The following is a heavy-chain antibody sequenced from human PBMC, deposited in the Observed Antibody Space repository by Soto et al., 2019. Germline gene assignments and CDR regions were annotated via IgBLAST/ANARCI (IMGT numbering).Heavy chain of an antibody. D-gene: IGHD4-4*01. CDR2: IYYSGST. Sequence: SETLSLTCTVSGGSISRGDYYWSWIRQPPGKGLEWIGYIYYSGSTYYNPSLKSRVTILVDTSKNQFSLKLSSVTAADPDVYCCDRDRHDNSSDLSNWFDPWGQGTLVTVSS. V-gene: IGHV4-30-4*01. J-gene: IGHJ5*02. CDR3: DRDRHDNSSDLSNWFDP. CDR1: GGSISRGDYY.